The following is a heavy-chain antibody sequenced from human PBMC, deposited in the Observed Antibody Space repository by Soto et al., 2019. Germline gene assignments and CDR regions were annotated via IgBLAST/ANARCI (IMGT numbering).Heavy chain of an antibody. CDR2: IKSKTDGGTT. V-gene: IGHV3-15*01. CDR1: GFTFSNAW. D-gene: IGHD3-9*01. J-gene: IGHJ4*02. Sequence: EVQLVESGGGLVKPGGSLRLSCAASGFTFSNAWMSWVRQAPGKGLEWVGRIKSKTDGGTTDYAAPVKGRFTISRDDSKNTRYLQMNSLKTEDTAVYYCTTDQYILTGYYRYWGQGTLVTVSS. CDR3: TTDQYILTGYYRY.